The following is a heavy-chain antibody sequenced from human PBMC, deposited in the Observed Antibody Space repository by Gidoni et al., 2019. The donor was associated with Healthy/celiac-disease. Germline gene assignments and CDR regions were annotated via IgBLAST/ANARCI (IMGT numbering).Heavy chain of an antibody. CDR3: ARDRIAAAGTGFDY. V-gene: IGHV4-34*01. J-gene: IGHJ4*02. D-gene: IGHD6-13*01. Sequence: QVQLQQWGAGRLKPSETLSLTCAVYGGSFSGYYWSWIRQPPGKGLEWIGEINHSGSTNYNPSLKSRVTISVDTSKNQFSLKLSSVTAADTAVYYCARDRIAAAGTGFDYWGQGTLVTVSS. CDR1: GGSFSGYY. CDR2: INHSGST.